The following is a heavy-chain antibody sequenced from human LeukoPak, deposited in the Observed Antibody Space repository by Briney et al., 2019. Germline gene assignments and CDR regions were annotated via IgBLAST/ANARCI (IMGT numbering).Heavy chain of an antibody. CDR1: GYTFTGYY. Sequence: ASVKVSCKASGYTFTGYYMHWVRLAPGQGLEWMGCINPNSGGTKYAQKFQGRVTMTRDTSISTAYMELSSLRSDDTAVYYCARDQGPADFDYWGQGTLVTVSS. CDR2: INPNSGGT. CDR3: ARDQGPADFDY. V-gene: IGHV1-2*02. J-gene: IGHJ4*02.